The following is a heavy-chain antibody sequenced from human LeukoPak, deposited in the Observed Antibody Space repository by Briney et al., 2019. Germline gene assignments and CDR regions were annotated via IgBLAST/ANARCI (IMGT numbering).Heavy chain of an antibody. Sequence: GGSLRLSCAASGFTFSSYAMSWVRQAPGKGLEWVSAISGSGGSTYYADSVKGRFTISRDNSKNTLYLQMNSLRAEDTAVYYCAKAEYYDFWSGYPGYFDYWGQGTLVTVS. CDR3: AKAEYYDFWSGYPGYFDY. J-gene: IGHJ4*02. V-gene: IGHV3-23*01. CDR2: ISGSGGST. CDR1: GFTFSSYA. D-gene: IGHD3-3*01.